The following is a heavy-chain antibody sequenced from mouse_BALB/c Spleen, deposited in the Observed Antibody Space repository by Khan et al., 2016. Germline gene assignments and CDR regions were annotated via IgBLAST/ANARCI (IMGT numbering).Heavy chain of an antibody. CDR3: GRGGNYVNLYFDV. CDR1: GYSFTGYF. J-gene: IGHJ1*01. D-gene: IGHD2-1*01. V-gene: IGHV1-37*01. CDR2: VNPYNGDT. Sequence: VQLQQSGPELVKPGASVKISCKASGYSFTGYFMNWVKQSHGKSLEWIGRVNPYNGDTFYNQKFKGKASMTVDKSSRTATMELLSLTSEDSAVYYLGRGGNYVNLYFDVWGAGTTVTVSS.